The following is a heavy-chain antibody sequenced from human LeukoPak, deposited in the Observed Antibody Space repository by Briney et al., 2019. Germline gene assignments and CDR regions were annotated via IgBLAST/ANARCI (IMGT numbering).Heavy chain of an antibody. CDR1: GGPFSSYA. V-gene: IGHV1-69*01. CDR2: IIPIFGTA. Sequence: SVKVSCKASGGPFSSYAISWVRQAPGQGLEWMGGIIPIFGTANYAQTFQGRVTITADESTTTAYMELSSLRSEDTAVYYCARAFMVRGVIYWFDPWGQGTLVTVSS. CDR3: ARAFMVRGVIYWFDP. J-gene: IGHJ5*02. D-gene: IGHD3-10*01.